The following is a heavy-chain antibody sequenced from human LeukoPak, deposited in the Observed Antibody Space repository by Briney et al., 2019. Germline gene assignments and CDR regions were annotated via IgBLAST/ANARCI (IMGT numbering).Heavy chain of an antibody. Sequence: SVKVSCKASGFTFTSSAVQWVRQARGQRLEWIGWIVVGGGNTNYAQKFQERVTITRDMSTSTAYMELSSLRSEDTAVYYCAAVGTTAHAFDIWGQGTMVTVSS. CDR2: IVVGGGNT. CDR1: GFTFTSSA. J-gene: IGHJ3*02. CDR3: AAVGTTAHAFDI. V-gene: IGHV1-58*01. D-gene: IGHD4-17*01.